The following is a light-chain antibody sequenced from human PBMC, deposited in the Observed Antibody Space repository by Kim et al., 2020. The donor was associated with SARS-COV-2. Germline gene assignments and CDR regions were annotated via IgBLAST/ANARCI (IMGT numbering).Light chain of an antibody. V-gene: IGLV6-57*04. Sequence: NFMLTQPHSVSESPGKTVTISCTRSSGSIASNYVQWYQLRPGSAPTTVIYEDNQRPSGVPDRFSGSIDSSSNSASLTISGLKTEDEADYYGQSYDSSNPVVFGGGTQLTVL. CDR1: SGSIASNY. CDR2: EDN. CDR3: QSYDSSNPVV. J-gene: IGLJ2*01.